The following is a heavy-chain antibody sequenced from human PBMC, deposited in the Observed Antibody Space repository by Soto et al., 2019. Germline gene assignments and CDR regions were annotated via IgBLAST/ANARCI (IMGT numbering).Heavy chain of an antibody. D-gene: IGHD6-19*01. CDR1: GFTFSSYG. Sequence: QVQLVESGGGVVQPGRSLRLSCAASGFTFSSYGMHWVRQAPGKGLEWVAVIWYDGGNKYYADSVKGRFTISRDNSKNTLYLQMNSLRAEDTAVYYCARNHSSGTQGYFDYWGQGTLVTVSS. CDR3: ARNHSSGTQGYFDY. J-gene: IGHJ4*02. V-gene: IGHV3-33*01. CDR2: IWYDGGNK.